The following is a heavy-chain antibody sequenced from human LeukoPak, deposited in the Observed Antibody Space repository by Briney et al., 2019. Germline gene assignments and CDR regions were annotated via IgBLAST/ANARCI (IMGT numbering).Heavy chain of an antibody. V-gene: IGHV3-30*18. Sequence: GGSLRLSCAASGFTFSSYGMHWVRQAPGKGLEWVAVMAYDGSNKYYADSVKGRFTISRDNSKNTLYLQMNSLRAEDTAVYYCAKESALYSGGGYFDYWGQGTLVTVSS. CDR3: AKESALYSGGGYFDY. D-gene: IGHD2-8*01. CDR1: GFTFSSYG. J-gene: IGHJ4*02. CDR2: MAYDGSNK.